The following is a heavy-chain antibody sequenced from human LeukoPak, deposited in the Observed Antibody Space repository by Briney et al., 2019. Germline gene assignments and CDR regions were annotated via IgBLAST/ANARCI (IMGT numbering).Heavy chain of an antibody. D-gene: IGHD4-11*01. CDR3: ARVADYSNSAHADY. V-gene: IGHV3-33*01. Sequence: PRGSLRLSCAASGFTFSSYGMHWVRQAPGKGLEWVAVIWYDGSNKNYADSVKGRFTISRDNSKNTLYLQMNSLRAEDTAVYYCARVADYSNSAHADYWGQGTLVTVSS. CDR2: IWYDGSNK. J-gene: IGHJ4*02. CDR1: GFTFSSYG.